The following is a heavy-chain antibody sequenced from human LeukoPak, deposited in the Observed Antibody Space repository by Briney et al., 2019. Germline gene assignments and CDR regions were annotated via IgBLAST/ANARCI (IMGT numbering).Heavy chain of an antibody. Sequence: GGSLRLSCAASGFTFSIYAMNWVRQAPGKGLEWVSEISGSGGSTYYTDSVKGRFTISRDNSKNTLYLQMNTLRAEDTAVYYCAKAPVTTCSGAYCYPFDYWGRGTLVTVSS. D-gene: IGHD2-15*01. CDR3: AKAPVTTCSGAYCYPFDY. CDR2: ISGSGGST. CDR1: GFTFSIYA. V-gene: IGHV3-23*01. J-gene: IGHJ4*02.